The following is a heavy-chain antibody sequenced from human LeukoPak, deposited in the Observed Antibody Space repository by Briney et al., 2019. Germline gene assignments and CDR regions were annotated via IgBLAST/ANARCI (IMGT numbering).Heavy chain of an antibody. J-gene: IGHJ4*02. CDR2: IRSKANSYAT. Sequence: GGSLKLSCAASGFTFSGSAMHWVRQASGKGLEWVGRIRSKANSYATAYAASVKGRFTISRDDSKNTAYLQMNSLKTEDTAVYYCTRPGIEVADPDYWGQGTLVTVSS. D-gene: IGHD6-19*01. V-gene: IGHV3-73*01. CDR3: TRPGIEVADPDY. CDR1: GFTFSGSA.